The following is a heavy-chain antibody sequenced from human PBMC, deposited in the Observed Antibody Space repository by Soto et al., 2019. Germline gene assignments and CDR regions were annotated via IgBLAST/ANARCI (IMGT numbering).Heavy chain of an antibody. Sequence: GSLRLSCAGSGFAFRSYSMNWVRQPPGKGLEWIGEINHSGSTNYNPSLKSRVTISVDTSKNQFSLKLSSVTAADTAVYYCARGKAVAGYYYYYGMDVWGQGTTVTVSS. J-gene: IGHJ6*02. V-gene: IGHV4-34*01. CDR2: INHSGST. CDR3: ARGKAVAGYYYYYGMDV. CDR1: GFAFRSYS. D-gene: IGHD6-19*01.